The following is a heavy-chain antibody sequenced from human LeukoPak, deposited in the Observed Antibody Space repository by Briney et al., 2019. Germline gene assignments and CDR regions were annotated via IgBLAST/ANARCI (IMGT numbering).Heavy chain of an antibody. V-gene: IGHV3-7*01. Sequence: GGSLRLSCAASGFTFSSYWMSWVRQAPGKGLEWVANINQDGSEKYYVDSVKGRFTISRDNAKNSLYLQMNSLRAEDTAVYYCARDPGDYYDSSGYYYLDYWGQGTLVTVSS. CDR3: ARDPGDYYDSSGYYYLDY. CDR1: GFTFSSYW. D-gene: IGHD3-22*01. J-gene: IGHJ4*02. CDR2: INQDGSEK.